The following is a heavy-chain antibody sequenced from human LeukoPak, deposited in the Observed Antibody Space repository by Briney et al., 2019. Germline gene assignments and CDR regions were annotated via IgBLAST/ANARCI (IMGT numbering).Heavy chain of an antibody. Sequence: PGGSLRLSCAVSGFTSSSYWMHWVRRAPGKGLVWVSRINSDGSTTNYAGSVKGRFTISRDNAENTLYLQMNSLRADDTAVYYCARGRYVGGRYNDYWGQGTLVTVSS. D-gene: IGHD2-15*01. CDR3: ARGRYVGGRYNDY. CDR1: GFTSSSYW. CDR2: INSDGSTT. J-gene: IGHJ4*02. V-gene: IGHV3-74*01.